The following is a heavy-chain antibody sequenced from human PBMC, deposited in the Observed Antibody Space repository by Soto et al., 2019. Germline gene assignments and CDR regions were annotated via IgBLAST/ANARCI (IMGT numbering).Heavy chain of an antibody. V-gene: IGHV3-74*01. CDR3: ARESGDWPLNWFDP. CDR2: ITSDGKSK. CDR1: GFNFSNHL. Sequence: GGSLRVSCAASGFNFSNHLMHWVRQRPAEGLVWVSRITSDGKSKAFAESVKGRFAISRDNAKNTLYLQMNGLTAEDTAVYYCARESGDWPLNWFDPWGQGTLVTVSS. J-gene: IGHJ5*02. D-gene: IGHD2-21*02.